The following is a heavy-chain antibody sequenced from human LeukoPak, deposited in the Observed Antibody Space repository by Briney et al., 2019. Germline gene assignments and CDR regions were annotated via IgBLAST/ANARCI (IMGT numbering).Heavy chain of an antibody. CDR1: GGPISSGDYY. Sequence: SETLSLTCTVSGGPISSGDYYWSWIRQPPGKGLEWIGYIYYSGSTYYNPSLKSRVTISVDTSKNQFSLKLSSVTAADTAVYYCAREEGGSYKYWGQGTLVTVSS. CDR3: AREEGGSYKY. D-gene: IGHD1-26*01. CDR2: IYYSGST. J-gene: IGHJ4*02. V-gene: IGHV4-30-4*08.